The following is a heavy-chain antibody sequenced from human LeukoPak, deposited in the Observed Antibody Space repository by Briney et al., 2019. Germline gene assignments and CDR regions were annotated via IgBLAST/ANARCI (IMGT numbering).Heavy chain of an antibody. V-gene: IGHV1-8*01. J-gene: IGHJ4*02. Sequence: GASVKVSCKASGYTFTSYDINWVRQATGQGLEWMGWVNPNSGHTGYAQKFQGRVTMTRNTSISTAYMDLSSLSSEDTAVYYCAEGAPGSYCSGGSCPYFDYWGQGTLVSVSS. CDR3: AEGAPGSYCSGGSCPYFDY. CDR1: GYTFTSYD. CDR2: VNPNSGHT. D-gene: IGHD2-15*01.